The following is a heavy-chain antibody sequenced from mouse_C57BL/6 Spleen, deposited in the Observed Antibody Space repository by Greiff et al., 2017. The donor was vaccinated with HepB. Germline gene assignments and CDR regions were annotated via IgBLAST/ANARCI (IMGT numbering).Heavy chain of an antibody. CDR3: ARGGIYYDYDGTLFDY. CDR2: INPSSGYT. CDR1: GYTFTSYW. J-gene: IGHJ2*01. Sequence: VQLQQSGAELAKPGASVKLSCKASGYTFTSYWMHWVKQRPGQGLEWIGYINPSSGYTKYNQKFKDKATLTADISSSTAYMQLSSLTYEDSAVYYCARGGIYYDYDGTLFDYWGQGTTLTVSS. V-gene: IGHV1-7*01. D-gene: IGHD2-4*01.